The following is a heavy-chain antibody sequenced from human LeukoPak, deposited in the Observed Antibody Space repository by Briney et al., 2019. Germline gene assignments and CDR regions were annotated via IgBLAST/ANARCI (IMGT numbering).Heavy chain of an antibody. J-gene: IGHJ3*02. Sequence: PGGSLRLSCAASGFTFSSYAMHWVRQAPGKGQEWVAVISYDGSNKYYADSVKGRFTISRDNSKNTLYLQMNSLRAEDTAVYYCARERGITIFGVVIHDAFDIWGQGTMVTVSS. CDR3: ARERGITIFGVVIHDAFDI. CDR2: ISYDGSNK. D-gene: IGHD3-3*01. CDR1: GFTFSSYA. V-gene: IGHV3-30-3*01.